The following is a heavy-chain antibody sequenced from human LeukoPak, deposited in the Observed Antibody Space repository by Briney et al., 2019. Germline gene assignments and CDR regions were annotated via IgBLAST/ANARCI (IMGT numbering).Heavy chain of an antibody. CDR1: GGSISSSNW. CDR2: IYHSGST. CDR3: ARAASSGWSPLGY. D-gene: IGHD6-19*01. V-gene: IGHV4-4*02. J-gene: IGHJ4*02. Sequence: SETLSLTCAVSGGSISSSNWWSWVRQPPGKGLEWIGEIYHSGSTNYNPSLKSRVTISVDKSKNQFPLKLSSVTAADTAVYYCARAASSGWSPLGYWGQGTLVTVSS.